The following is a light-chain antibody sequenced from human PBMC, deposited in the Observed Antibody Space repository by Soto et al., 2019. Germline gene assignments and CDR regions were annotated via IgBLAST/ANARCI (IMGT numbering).Light chain of an antibody. Sequence: QLVLTQSPSASASLGASVKLTCTLSSGHSSYAIAWHQQQPEKGPRYLMKLNSDGSHSKGDGIPDRFSGSSSGAARYLTISSLQSEDEADYYCQTWGTGAHVVFGGGTKLTVL. V-gene: IGLV4-69*01. CDR3: QTWGTGAHVV. CDR1: SGHSSYA. CDR2: LNSDGSH. J-gene: IGLJ2*01.